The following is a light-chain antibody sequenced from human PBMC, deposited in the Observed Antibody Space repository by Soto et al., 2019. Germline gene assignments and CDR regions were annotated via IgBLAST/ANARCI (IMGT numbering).Light chain of an antibody. CDR1: QTISNW. Sequence: DIQMTQSPSTLSASVGDRVTITCRASQTISNWLAWYQQKPGKAPKLLIYDSSNLESGVPSRFSGSGSGTEFTLTISSLQPDDLATYSCQQYDSYSWTFGQGTKVEIK. V-gene: IGKV1-5*01. CDR3: QQYDSYSWT. CDR2: DSS. J-gene: IGKJ1*01.